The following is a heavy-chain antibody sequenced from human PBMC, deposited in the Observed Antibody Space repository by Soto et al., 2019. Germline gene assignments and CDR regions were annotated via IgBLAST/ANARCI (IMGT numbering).Heavy chain of an antibody. CDR3: AGTTSHQWYYMDV. CDR2: TYYRSRWYN. CDR1: GDSVSSNRAT. Sequence: LSLTWTISGDSVSSNRATWNWIRLSPSRGLEWLARTYYRSRWYNDYAVSVRSRITVNPDTSKNQFSLQLTSVTPEDTAVYYCAGTTSHQWYYMDVWGKGTTVTVSS. V-gene: IGHV6-1*01. D-gene: IGHD1-7*01. J-gene: IGHJ6*03.